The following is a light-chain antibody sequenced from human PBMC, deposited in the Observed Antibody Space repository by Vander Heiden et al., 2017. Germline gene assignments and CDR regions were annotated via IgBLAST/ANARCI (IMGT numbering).Light chain of an antibody. CDR2: AAS. CDR3: QQSYSTPRT. Sequence: DIQMTQSPSSLSASVGDRVTIPCRASQSISSYLNWYQQKPGKAPKLLIYAASSLQSGVPSRFSGSGSGTDFTLTISSLQPEDCATYYCQQSYSTPRTVGQGTKLEIK. CDR1: QSISSY. J-gene: IGKJ2*01. V-gene: IGKV1-39*01.